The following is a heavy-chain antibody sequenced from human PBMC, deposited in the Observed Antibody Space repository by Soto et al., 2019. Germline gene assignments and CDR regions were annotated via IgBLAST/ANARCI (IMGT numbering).Heavy chain of an antibody. CDR3: ARAEVLRYFDWFGY. D-gene: IGHD3-9*01. CDR2: IYYSGST. J-gene: IGHJ4*02. CDR1: GGSISSGGYY. Sequence: PSETLSLTCTVSGGSISSGGYYWSWIRQHPGKGLEWIGYIYYSGSTYYNPSLKSRVTISVDTSKNQFSLKLSSVTAADTAVYYCARAEVLRYFDWFGYWGQGTLVTVSS. V-gene: IGHV4-31*03.